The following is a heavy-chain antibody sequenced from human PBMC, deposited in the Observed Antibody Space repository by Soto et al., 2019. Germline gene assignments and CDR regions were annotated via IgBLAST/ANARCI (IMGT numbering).Heavy chain of an antibody. J-gene: IGHJ4*02. CDR2: INHSGST. D-gene: IGHD6-13*01. CDR1: GGSFSGYY. Sequence: QVQLQQWGAGLLKPSETLSLTCAVYGGSFSGYYWSWIRQPPGKGLEWIGKINHSGSTNYNPSLKSRATISVDTSKNQFSLKLSSVTGADTAVYYCAREDGAAAGTGYWGQGTLVTVSS. CDR3: AREDGAAAGTGY. V-gene: IGHV4-34*01.